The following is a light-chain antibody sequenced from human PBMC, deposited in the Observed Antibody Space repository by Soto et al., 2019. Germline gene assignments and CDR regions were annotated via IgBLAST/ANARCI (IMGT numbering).Light chain of an antibody. Sequence: QSVLTQPVSVSGSPGQSITISCTGTSSDVGGFNLVSWYQQHPGKAPKLMIYEGSERPSGVSDRFSGSKSGNTASLTISGLEAADEADYYCFSDAGSSTYVFGPGIKVTVL. CDR2: EGS. V-gene: IGLV2-23*01. J-gene: IGLJ1*01. CDR1: SSDVGGFNL. CDR3: FSDAGSSTYV.